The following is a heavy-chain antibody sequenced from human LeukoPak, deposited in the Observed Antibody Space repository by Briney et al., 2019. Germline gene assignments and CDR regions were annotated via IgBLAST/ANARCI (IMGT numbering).Heavy chain of an antibody. J-gene: IGHJ4*02. V-gene: IGHV1-69*04. CDR3: ARDGEMATIYFDY. CDR2: IFPIVGIA. Sequence: ASVKVSCKASGGTFSSYALSWVRQAPGQGLEWMGTIFPIVGIANYAQKFQGRVTITADKSTSTAYMELSSLRSEDTAVYYCARDGEMATIYFDYWGQGTLVTVSS. CDR1: GGTFSSYA. D-gene: IGHD5-24*01.